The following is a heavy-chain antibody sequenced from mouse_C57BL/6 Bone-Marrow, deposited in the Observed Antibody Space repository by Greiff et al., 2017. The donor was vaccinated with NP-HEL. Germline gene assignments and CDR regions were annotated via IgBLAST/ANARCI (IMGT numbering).Heavy chain of an antibody. CDR1: GFTFTDYY. V-gene: IGHV7-4*01. Sequence: EVQGVESGGGLVQPGASLRLSCAASGFTFTDYYMSWVRQPPGKAPEWLALIRNKANGYTTEYTASVKGRFTISRDNSQNILYLQMNTLRAENSATYYGVKAVGLRRGNYCDYWGQGTTLTVSS. J-gene: IGHJ2*01. CDR3: VKAVGLRRGNYCDY. D-gene: IGHD2-4*01. CDR2: IRNKANGYTT.